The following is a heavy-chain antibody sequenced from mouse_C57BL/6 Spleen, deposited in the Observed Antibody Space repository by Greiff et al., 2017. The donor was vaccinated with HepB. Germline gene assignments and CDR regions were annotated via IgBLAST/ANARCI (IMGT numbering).Heavy chain of an antibody. Sequence: VQLQQSGPELVKPGASVKISCKASGYTFTDYYMNWVKQSHGKSLEWIGDINPNNGGTSYNQKFKGKATLTVDKSSSTAYMELRSLTSEDSAVYYCARIGDYDDDYWGQGTTLTVSS. CDR2: INPNNGGT. D-gene: IGHD2-4*01. V-gene: IGHV1-26*01. CDR3: ARIGDYDDDY. CDR1: GYTFTDYY. J-gene: IGHJ2*01.